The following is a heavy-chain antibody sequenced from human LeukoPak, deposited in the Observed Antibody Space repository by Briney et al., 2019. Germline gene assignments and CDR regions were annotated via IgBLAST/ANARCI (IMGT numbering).Heavy chain of an antibody. CDR1: GGSISSYY. CDR3: ARGGYKNWFDP. D-gene: IGHD1-14*01. CDR2: IYYSGST. Sequence: PSETLSLTCTVSGGSISSYYWSWIRQPPGKGLEWIGYIYYSGSTNYNPSLKSRVTISVDTSKSQFSLKLSSVTAADTAVYYCARGGYKNWFDPWGQGTLVTVSS. J-gene: IGHJ5*02. V-gene: IGHV4-59*01.